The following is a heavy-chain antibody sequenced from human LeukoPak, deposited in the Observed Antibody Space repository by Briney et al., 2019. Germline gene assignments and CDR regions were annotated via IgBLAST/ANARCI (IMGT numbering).Heavy chain of an antibody. CDR3: ASLYSSGRFDY. CDR1: GFTFSSYG. J-gene: IGHJ4*02. V-gene: IGHV3-30*03. CDR2: ISYDGSNK. D-gene: IGHD6-19*01. Sequence: GRSLRLSCAASGFTFSSYGMHWVRQAPGKGLEWVAVISYDGSNKYYADSVKGRFTISRDNSKNTLYLQMNSLGAEDTAVYYCASLYSSGRFDYWGQGTLVTVSS.